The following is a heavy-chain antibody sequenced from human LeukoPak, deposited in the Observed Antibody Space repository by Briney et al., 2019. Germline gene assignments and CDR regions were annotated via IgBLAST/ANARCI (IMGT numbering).Heavy chain of an antibody. CDR1: LLTRSSYA. CDR2: ISGTGGST. Sequence: GGSLRLSCAASLLTRSSYAMGGVGQAPGRGGEWVSAISGTGGSTDYTDSVQGRFDISRDKSKPTLYLQMNRPRSEETAVYCSTEETAAAAWYGMDVWSQGSTVTAS. V-gene: IGHV3-23*01. CDR3: TEETAAAAWYGMDV. J-gene: IGHJ6*02. D-gene: IGHD6-13*01.